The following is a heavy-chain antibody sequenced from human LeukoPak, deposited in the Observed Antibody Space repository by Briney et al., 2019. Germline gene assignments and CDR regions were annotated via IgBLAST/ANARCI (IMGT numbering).Heavy chain of an antibody. J-gene: IGHJ4*02. CDR3: ARGHGKLRLVYFDY. V-gene: IGHV4-34*01. CDR1: GGSFSGYY. D-gene: IGHD3-9*01. Sequence: PSETLSLTCAVYGGSFSGYYWSWIRQPPGKGLEWIGEINHSGSTNYNPSLKSRVTISVDTSKNQFSLKLSSVTAADTAVYYCARGHGKLRLVYFDYWGQGTLVTVSS. CDR2: INHSGST.